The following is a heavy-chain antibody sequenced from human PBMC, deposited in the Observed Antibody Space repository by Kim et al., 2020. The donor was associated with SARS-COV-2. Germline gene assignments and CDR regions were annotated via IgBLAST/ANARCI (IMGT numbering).Heavy chain of an antibody. Sequence: ADSVKGRFTISRENSKNTLLLQMNSLRGEETAVYYCAKQNHGYSSSWYDSWGHGALVIVSS. V-gene: IGHV3-23*01. J-gene: IGHJ5*01. CDR3: AKQNHGYSSSWYDS. D-gene: IGHD6-19*01.